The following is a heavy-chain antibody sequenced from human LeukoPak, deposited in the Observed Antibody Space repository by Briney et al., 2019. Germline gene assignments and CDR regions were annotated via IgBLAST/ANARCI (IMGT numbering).Heavy chain of an antibody. Sequence: SGGSLRLACAVSGFSFTTHAMSWVRQTPGRGLEWVSTISATGKESYYADSVKGRFSISRDNSKNTLYLQMNSLRVEDTALYYCADPPSDPWGQGTLVTVSS. CDR2: ISATGKES. CDR1: GFSFTTHA. V-gene: IGHV3-23*01. CDR3: ADPPSDP. J-gene: IGHJ5*02.